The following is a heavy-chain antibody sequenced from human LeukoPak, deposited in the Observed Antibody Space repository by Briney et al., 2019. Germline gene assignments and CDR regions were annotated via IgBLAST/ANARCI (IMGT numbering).Heavy chain of an antibody. V-gene: IGHV3-15*07. CDR3: TTGGNVIVAGTRAFDI. J-gene: IGHJ3*02. CDR2: IKSTLDGGTT. Sequence: PGGSLRLSCAASGFTFSSYAMHWVRQAAGKGLEWVGRIKSTLDGGTTDLAAPVKDRFTVSRDDSKETLYLQMNSRKTEDTAIYYCTTGGNVIVAGTRAFDIWGQGTTVTVSS. CDR1: GFTFSSYA. D-gene: IGHD6-19*01.